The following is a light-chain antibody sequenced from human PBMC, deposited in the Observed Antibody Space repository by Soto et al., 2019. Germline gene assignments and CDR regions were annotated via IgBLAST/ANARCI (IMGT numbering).Light chain of an antibody. V-gene: IGKV1-5*03. CDR2: KAS. J-gene: IGKJ1*01. CDR3: QHYNSYSEA. Sequence: DIRMTQSPSTLSASVGDTITITCRASQRISGWLAWYQQKPGKAPKLLIYKASTLKSGVPSRFSGSGSGTEFTLTISSLQPDDFATYYCQHYNSYSEAFGQGTKVDI. CDR1: QRISGW.